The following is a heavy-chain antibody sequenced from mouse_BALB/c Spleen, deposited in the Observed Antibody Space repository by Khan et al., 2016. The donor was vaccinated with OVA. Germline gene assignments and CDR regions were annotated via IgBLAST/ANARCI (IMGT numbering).Heavy chain of an antibody. CDR3: ARADDAYYVPFAY. CDR1: GYTFTNYD. D-gene: IGHD2-3*01. Sequence: QVQLKQSGPELVKPGALVKISCKASGYTFTNYDINWVTQRPGQGLEWLGWIYPGDGSTKYNAKFKGKATLTADNSSSTAYMQLSSLTSENSAVYFCARADDAYYVPFAYWGQGTLVTVSA. CDR2: IYPGDGST. V-gene: IGHV1S56*01. J-gene: IGHJ3*01.